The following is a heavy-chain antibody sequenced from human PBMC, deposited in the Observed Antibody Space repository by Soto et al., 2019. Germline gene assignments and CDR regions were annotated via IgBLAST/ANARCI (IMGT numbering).Heavy chain of an antibody. Sequence: ASVKVSCKASGYTFTGYYMHWVRQAPGQGLEWMGWINPNSGGTNYAQKFQGWVTMTRDTSISTAYMELSRLRSDDTAVYYCARAYAYDILTGSFDYWGQGTLVTVSS. CDR1: GYTFTGYY. CDR2: INPNSGGT. J-gene: IGHJ4*02. V-gene: IGHV1-2*04. CDR3: ARAYAYDILTGSFDY. D-gene: IGHD3-9*01.